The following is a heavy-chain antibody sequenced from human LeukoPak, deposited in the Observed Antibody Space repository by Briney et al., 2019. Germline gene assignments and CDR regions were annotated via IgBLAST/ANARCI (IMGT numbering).Heavy chain of an antibody. J-gene: IGHJ5*02. Sequence: ESGPTLVKPTQTLTLTCTFSGFSLSTRGVGVAWIRQSPGQALEWIAVTYWNDDQRYSPSLKSRLTITKDTSKNQVVLTMTNMDPADTATYHCAHNGLYHWGQGILVTVSS. CDR1: GFSLSTRGVG. V-gene: IGHV2-5*01. CDR3: AHNGLYH. CDR2: TYWNDDQ. D-gene: IGHD2-15*01.